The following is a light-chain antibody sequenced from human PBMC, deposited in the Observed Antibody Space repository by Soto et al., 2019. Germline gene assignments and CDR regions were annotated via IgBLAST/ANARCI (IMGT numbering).Light chain of an antibody. CDR1: QSVSSN. CDR3: HQSNDLPPIT. J-gene: IGKJ5*01. V-gene: IGKV3-15*01. Sequence: EIVMTQSPATLSVSPGERATLSCRASQSVSSNLAWYQQKPGQAPRLLIYGAFTRATGVPARFSGSGSGTEFTLTVDTRQVEDFGVYYWHQSNDLPPITCGQGTRLEIK. CDR2: GAF.